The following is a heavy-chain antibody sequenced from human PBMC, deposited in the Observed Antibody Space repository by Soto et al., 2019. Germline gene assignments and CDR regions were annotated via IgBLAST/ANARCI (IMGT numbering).Heavy chain of an antibody. D-gene: IGHD4-17*01. CDR1: GGSIGSYH. Sequence: QVLLQESGPGQVKPSETLSLTCTVSGGSIGSYHWSWVRQPPGKGLEWIASVYYTGTTNYNPSLGSRVTISIDAPENQISLKLTSVTAADTAFYYCARDTVLTGMFDLWGQGILVTVSS. CDR2: VYYTGTT. J-gene: IGHJ5*02. CDR3: ARDTVLTGMFDL. V-gene: IGHV4-59*01.